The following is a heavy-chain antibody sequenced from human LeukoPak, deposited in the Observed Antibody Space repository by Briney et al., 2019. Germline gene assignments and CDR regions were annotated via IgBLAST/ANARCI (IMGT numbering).Heavy chain of an antibody. CDR3: ARAPKIAAKGGFGKYYFDY. Sequence: ASVKVSCKASGYTFTSYDINWVRQATGQGLEWMGWMNPNSGNTGYAQKFQGRVTITRNTSISTAYMELSSLRSEDTAVYYCARAPKIAAKGGFGKYYFDYWGQGTLVTVSS. D-gene: IGHD4-23*01. CDR2: MNPNSGNT. V-gene: IGHV1-8*03. CDR1: GYTFTSYD. J-gene: IGHJ4*02.